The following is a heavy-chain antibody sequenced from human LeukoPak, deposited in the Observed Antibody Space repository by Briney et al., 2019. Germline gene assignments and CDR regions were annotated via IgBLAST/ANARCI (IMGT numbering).Heavy chain of an antibody. D-gene: IGHD3-10*01. V-gene: IGHV1-18*01. CDR1: SYTFTNYD. Sequence: GASVKVSCKASSYTFTNYDINWVRQAPGQGLEWMGWISAYNGNTNYAQKLQGRVTMTTDTSTSTAYMELRSLRSDDTAVYYCARAHGSGSYYNVPLDYWGQGTLVTVSS. CDR2: ISAYNGNT. J-gene: IGHJ4*02. CDR3: ARAHGSGSYYNVPLDY.